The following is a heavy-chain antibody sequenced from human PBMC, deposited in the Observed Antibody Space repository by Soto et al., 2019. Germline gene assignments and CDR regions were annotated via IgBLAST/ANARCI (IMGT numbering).Heavy chain of an antibody. CDR1: GGSTSSYY. J-gene: IGHJ2*01. CDR3: ARRDYGGYGYFDL. V-gene: IGHV4-59*08. D-gene: IGHD4-17*01. CDR2: ISYTGST. Sequence: QVQLQESGPGLVKPSETLSLTCTVSGGSTSSYYWSWIRQPPGKGLEWIGYISYTGSTDYNPSLESRVIISVDTPKTQFSLNLSSVTAADTAGYYCARRDYGGYGYFDLWGRGTLVTVSS.